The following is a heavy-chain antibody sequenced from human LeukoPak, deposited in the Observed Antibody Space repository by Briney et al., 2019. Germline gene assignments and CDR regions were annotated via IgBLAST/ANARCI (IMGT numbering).Heavy chain of an antibody. CDR1: GFTFSSYA. Sequence: GGSLRLSCAASGFTFSSYAMSWVRQAPGKGLEWVSAISGSGGSTYYADSVKGRFTISRDNSKNTLYLQMNSLRAEDTAVYYCAKSPPKVCGPKDYYYYGMDVWGQGTTVTVSS. J-gene: IGHJ6*02. D-gene: IGHD2-21*01. V-gene: IGHV3-23*01. CDR3: AKSPPKVCGPKDYYYYGMDV. CDR2: ISGSGGST.